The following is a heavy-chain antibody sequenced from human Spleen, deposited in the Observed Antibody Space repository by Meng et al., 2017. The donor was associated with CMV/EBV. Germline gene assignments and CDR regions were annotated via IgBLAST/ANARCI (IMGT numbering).Heavy chain of an antibody. V-gene: IGHV4-39*07. D-gene: IGHD3-22*01. J-gene: IGHJ4*02. CDR2: IYYSGST. CDR1: GGSISSINYY. CDR3: AKHYYDSGGYPDNFDY. Sequence: GSLRLSCTVSGGSISSINYYWAWIRQPPGKGLDWIGSIYYSGSTYYNSSLKSRVTMSLDTSKNHFSLKLCSVTAADTAVYYCAKHYYDSGGYPDNFDYWGQGTLVTVSS.